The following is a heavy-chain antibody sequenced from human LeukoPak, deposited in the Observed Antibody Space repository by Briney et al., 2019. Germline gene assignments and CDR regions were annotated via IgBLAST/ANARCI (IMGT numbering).Heavy chain of an antibody. CDR1: GYTFTSHY. J-gene: IGHJ2*01. V-gene: IGHV1-46*01. D-gene: IGHD4-23*01. CDR3: ARDLDNGGSSIWYFDL. Sequence: GASVKVSCKASGYTFTSHYIHWVRHAPGQGLEWMGIINPSGGSTSYPQKFQGRVTMTRDTSTSTVYMELSSLRSEDTAVYYCARDLDNGGSSIWYFDLWGRGTLVTVSS. CDR2: INPSGGST.